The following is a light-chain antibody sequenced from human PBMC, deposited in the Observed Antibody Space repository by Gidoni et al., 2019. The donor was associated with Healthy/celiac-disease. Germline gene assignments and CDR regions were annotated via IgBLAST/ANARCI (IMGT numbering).Light chain of an antibody. CDR3: QQYYSYPHT. J-gene: IGKJ2*01. Sequence: ALRITPSPSSVSASTGDRVTITCRASQGISSYLAWYQQKPGKAPKLLIYAASTLQSGVPSRFSGSGSGTDFTLTISSLQSEDFATYYCQQYYSYPHTFGQGTKLEIK. CDR1: QGISSY. CDR2: AAS. V-gene: IGKV1-8*01.